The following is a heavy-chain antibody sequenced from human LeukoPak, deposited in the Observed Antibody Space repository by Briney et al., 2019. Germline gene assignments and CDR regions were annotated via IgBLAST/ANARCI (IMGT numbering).Heavy chain of an antibody. CDR1: GFTFSDYY. CDR2: ISSSGSTI. Sequence: GGSLRLPCAASGFTFSDYYMSWIRQAPGKGLEWVSYISSSGSTIYYADSVKGRFTISRDNAKNSLYLQMNSLRAEDTAVYYCARTSSGGSCYLDYWGQGTLVTVSS. J-gene: IGHJ4*02. V-gene: IGHV3-11*04. D-gene: IGHD2-15*01. CDR3: ARTSSGGSCYLDY.